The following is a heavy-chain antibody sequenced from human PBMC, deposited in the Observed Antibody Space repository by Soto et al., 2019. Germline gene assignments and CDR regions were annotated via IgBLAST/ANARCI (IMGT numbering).Heavy chain of an antibody. CDR2: IYSGGST. V-gene: IGHV3-53*05. J-gene: IGHJ4*02. CDR3: ARDGVDIVATIQLDY. CDR1: GFTVSSNY. Sequence: GGSLRLSCAASGFTVSSNYMSWVRQAPGKGLEWVSVIYSGGSTYYADSVKGRFTISRDNSKNTLYLQMNSLRAEDTAVYYCARDGVDIVATIQLDYWGQGTLVTVAS. D-gene: IGHD5-12*01.